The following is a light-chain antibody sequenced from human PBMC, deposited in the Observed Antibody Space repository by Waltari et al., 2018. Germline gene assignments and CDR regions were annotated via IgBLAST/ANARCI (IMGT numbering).Light chain of an antibody. V-gene: IGKV6D-21*02. CDR1: QNIGSR. CDR3: HQIASLPRT. J-gene: IGKJ1*01. CDR2: YAS. Sequence: IVLTQSPDFPSVTPEEHVTFTCRASQNIGSRLHWYQQKPNQSPKLLIKYASQSISGVPSRFSGSGSGTDFTLTINSLEAEDAAVYYCHQIASLPRTFGPGTKVEIK.